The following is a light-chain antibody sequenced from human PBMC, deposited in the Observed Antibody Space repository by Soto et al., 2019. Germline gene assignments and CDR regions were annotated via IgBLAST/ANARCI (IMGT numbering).Light chain of an antibody. Sequence: GDRVTITCRASQSISSWLAWYQQKPGKAPKLLIYDASSLESGVPSRFSGSGSGTEFTLTISSLQPDDFATYYCHQYNSYSTFGQGTKVEIK. CDR2: DAS. CDR3: HQYNSYST. J-gene: IGKJ1*01. V-gene: IGKV1-5*01. CDR1: QSISSW.